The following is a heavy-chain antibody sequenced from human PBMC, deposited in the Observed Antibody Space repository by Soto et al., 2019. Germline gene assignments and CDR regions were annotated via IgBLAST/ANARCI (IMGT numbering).Heavy chain of an antibody. D-gene: IGHD2-2*01. CDR3: AREGYCSSTSCFHTSNYYYYGMDV. CDR1: GYTFTSYG. CDR2: ISAYNGNT. J-gene: IGHJ6*02. V-gene: IGHV1-18*04. Sequence: ASVKVSWKASGYTFTSYGISWVLEAPGQGLEWMGWISAYNGNTNYAQKLQGRVTMTTDTSTSTAYMELRSLRSDDTAVYYCAREGYCSSTSCFHTSNYYYYGMDVWGQGTTVTVSS.